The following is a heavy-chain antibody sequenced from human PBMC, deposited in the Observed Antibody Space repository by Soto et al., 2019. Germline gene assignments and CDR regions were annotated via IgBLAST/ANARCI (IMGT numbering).Heavy chain of an antibody. Sequence: GALRLSFSTSGFTFRNYLMHLVRQAPGKGLVWVSRINSDGSRTSYADSVKGRFTISRDNAKNTLYLQMNSLRAEDTAVYYCARATALLYYYYGMDVWGQGTTVTVSS. J-gene: IGHJ6*02. CDR2: INSDGSRT. V-gene: IGHV3-74*01. CDR1: GFTFRNYL. D-gene: IGHD1-26*01. CDR3: ARATALLYYYYGMDV.